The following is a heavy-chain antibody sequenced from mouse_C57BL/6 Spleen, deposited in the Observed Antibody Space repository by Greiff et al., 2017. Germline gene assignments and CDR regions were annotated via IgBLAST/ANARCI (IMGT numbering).Heavy chain of an antibody. CDR1: GYTFTDYN. CDR3: ATHYCGSSAYYFDY. CDR2: INPNNGGT. V-gene: IGHV1-22*01. Sequence: VQLQQSGPELVKPGASVKMSCKASGYTFTDYNMHWVKQSHGKSLEWIGYINPNNGGTSYNQKFKGKATLTANKSSSTAYMELRRLTSEDSAVDDCATHYCGSSAYYFDYWGQGTTLTVSS. D-gene: IGHD1-1*01. J-gene: IGHJ2*01.